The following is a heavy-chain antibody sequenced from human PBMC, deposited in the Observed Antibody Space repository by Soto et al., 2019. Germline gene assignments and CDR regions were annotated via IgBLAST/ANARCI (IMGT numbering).Heavy chain of an antibody. CDR2: VYYSGTT. V-gene: IGHV4-30-2*06. CDR1: GGSMNIGGHS. CDR3: ARGLFGYGDGIYPSPDNWFDP. D-gene: IGHD5-18*01. Sequence: SETLSLTCSVSGGSMNIGGHSWNWIRQSAGKGLEWIGFVYYSGTTYYNPALSSRVTISVDRAKSQFSLQLRSVTAADTAVYFCARGLFGYGDGIYPSPDNWFDPWSQGTLVTVSS. J-gene: IGHJ5*02.